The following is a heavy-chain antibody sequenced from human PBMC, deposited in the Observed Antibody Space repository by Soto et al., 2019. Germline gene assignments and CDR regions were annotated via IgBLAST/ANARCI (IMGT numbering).Heavy chain of an antibody. CDR2: IKQDGSEI. Sequence: GGSLRLSCAASGFTFSRYWMTWVRQAPGKGLEWVANIKQDGSEIYYVDSVKGRFTISRDNAENSLYLQLNSLRAEDTAVYYCARDPVCSGGSCYDYWGQGALVTVSS. CDR1: GFTFSRYW. CDR3: ARDPVCSGGSCYDY. D-gene: IGHD2-15*01. J-gene: IGHJ4*02. V-gene: IGHV3-7*01.